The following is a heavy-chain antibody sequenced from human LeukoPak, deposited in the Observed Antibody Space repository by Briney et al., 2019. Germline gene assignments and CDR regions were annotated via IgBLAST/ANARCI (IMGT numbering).Heavy chain of an antibody. J-gene: IGHJ4*02. CDR2: ISYDGTNK. V-gene: IGHV3-30*18. D-gene: IGHD5-12*01. CDR3: AKDSVNGGYEFLDC. CDR1: GFTFSSYG. Sequence: PGRSLRLSCAASGFTFSSYGMHWVRQAPGKGLEWVAVISYDGTNKYYADSVKGRFTISRDNSKNTLYLQMNSLRAEDTAVYYCAKDSVNGGYEFLDCRGQGNLVTVSS.